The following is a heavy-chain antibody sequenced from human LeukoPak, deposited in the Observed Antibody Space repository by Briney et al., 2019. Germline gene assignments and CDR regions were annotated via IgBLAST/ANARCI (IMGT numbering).Heavy chain of an antibody. CDR2: IGSDSTYE. D-gene: IGHD1-26*01. CDR1: GFTFRSYS. Sequence: GGSLRLSCVASGFTFRSYSMHWVRQAPGKGLEWVSSIGSDSTYEYSPDSVKGRFTISRDDAKNSLYLQMNSLRVEDTAVYYCATGEGGSYPRLYFDDWGQGTLVTVSS. J-gene: IGHJ4*02. CDR3: ATGEGGSYPRLYFDD. V-gene: IGHV3-21*01.